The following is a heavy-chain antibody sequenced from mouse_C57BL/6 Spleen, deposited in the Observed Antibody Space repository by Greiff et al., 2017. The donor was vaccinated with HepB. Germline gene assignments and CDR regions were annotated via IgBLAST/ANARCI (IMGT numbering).Heavy chain of an antibody. D-gene: IGHD1-1*01. J-gene: IGHJ3*01. CDR2: IHPNSGST. CDR3: AKESSALYYGSSPRGFAY. Sequence: VQLQQPGAELVKPGASVKLSCKASGYTFTSYWMHWVKQRPGQGLEWIGMIHPNSGSTNYNEKFKSKATLTVDKSSSTAYMQLSSLTSEDSAVYYCAKESSALYYGSSPRGFAYWGQGTLVTVSA. CDR1: GYTFTSYW. V-gene: IGHV1-64*01.